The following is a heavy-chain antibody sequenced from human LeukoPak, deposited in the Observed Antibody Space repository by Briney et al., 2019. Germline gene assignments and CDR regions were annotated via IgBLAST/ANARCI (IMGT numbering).Heavy chain of an antibody. Sequence: GGSLRLSCAASGFTFSSYSMNWVRQAPGKGLEWVSSISSSSSYIYYADSVKGRFTISRHNANNSLYLQMNSLRAEDTAGYYCAKVSVYTGMVTPSGFDYWGQGTLVTVSS. CDR3: AKVSVYTGMVTPSGFDY. CDR2: ISSSSSYI. CDR1: GFTFSSYS. D-gene: IGHD5-18*01. V-gene: IGHV3-21*01. J-gene: IGHJ4*02.